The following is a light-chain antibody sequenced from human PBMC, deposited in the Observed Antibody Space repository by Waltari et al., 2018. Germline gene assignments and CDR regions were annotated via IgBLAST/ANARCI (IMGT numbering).Light chain of an antibody. CDR1: QSVGSNY. V-gene: IGKV3-20*01. CDR3: QQSRSSPFT. Sequence: EIVLTQSPGTLSLSPGERATLTCRASQSVGSNYLAWDQQKPGQAPRLLIYASSSRATGIPDRFSGSGSGTDFTLTISRLEPEDCAVYYCQQSRSSPFTFGPGTKVDIK. CDR2: ASS. J-gene: IGKJ3*01.